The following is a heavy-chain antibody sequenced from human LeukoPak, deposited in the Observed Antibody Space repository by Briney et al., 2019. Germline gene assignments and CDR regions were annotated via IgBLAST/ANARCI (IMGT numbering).Heavy chain of an antibody. Sequence: GGALTLSCAASGFTFSSYVLHWVRQAPGKGLEKVSAINSNGGSTYYANSVKGRFTISRDNSKNTLYLQMVSLRAEDIAVYYCARAGFDFWGQGTLVTVSS. CDR1: GFTFSSYV. CDR2: INSNGGST. V-gene: IGHV3-64*01. J-gene: IGHJ4*02. CDR3: ARAGFDF.